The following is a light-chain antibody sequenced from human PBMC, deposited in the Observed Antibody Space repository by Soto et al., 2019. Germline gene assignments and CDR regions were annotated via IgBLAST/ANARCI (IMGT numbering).Light chain of an antibody. CDR1: ESITIY. CDR3: QQSYMTPIT. J-gene: IGKJ5*01. Sequence: IHMTHSASSLSASVLYIFTITCLASESITIYLNWYQHKPGKAPKLLIYTTSNLQSGVPSRFSGSGSGTDFTLTISSLQPEDSATYYCQQSYMTPITFGQGTRLEIK. V-gene: IGKV1-39*01. CDR2: TTS.